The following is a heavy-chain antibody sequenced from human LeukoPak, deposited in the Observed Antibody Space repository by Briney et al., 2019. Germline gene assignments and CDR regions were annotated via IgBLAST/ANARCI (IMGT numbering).Heavy chain of an antibody. CDR2: INHSGST. V-gene: IGHV4-34*01. Sequence: SETLSLTCAVYGGSFSGYYWSWIRQPPGKGLEWIGEINHSGSTNYNPSLKSRVTISVDTSKNQFSLKLSSVTAADTAVYYCARGGIYYYYGMDVWGQGTTVTVSS. J-gene: IGHJ6*02. CDR3: ARGGIYYYYGMDV. CDR1: GGSFSGYY.